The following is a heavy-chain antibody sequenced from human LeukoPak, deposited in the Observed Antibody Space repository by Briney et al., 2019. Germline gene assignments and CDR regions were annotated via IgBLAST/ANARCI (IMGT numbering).Heavy chain of an antibody. V-gene: IGHV1-46*01. J-gene: IGHJ4*02. CDR2: INPSGGST. D-gene: IGHD2-21*02. CDR3: ARDQISYVNCGGDCPHFDY. Sequence: ASVTVSCKASGYTFTSYYMHWVRQAPGQGLEWMGIINPSGGSTSYAQKFQGRVTMTRDTSTSTVYMELSSLRSEDTAVYYCARDQISYVNCGGDCPHFDYWGQGTLVTVSS. CDR1: GYTFTSYY.